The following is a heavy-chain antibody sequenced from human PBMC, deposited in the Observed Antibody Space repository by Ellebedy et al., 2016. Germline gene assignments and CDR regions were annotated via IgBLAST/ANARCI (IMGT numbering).Heavy chain of an antibody. Sequence: GGSLRLXXAASGFTFSSYAMTWVRQAPGKGLDWVSAISGSGGNTYYPDSVKGRFTISRDNSKNTVFLQMNSLRAEDTAIYYCAKDYSSSPRFFDYWGQGTLVTVSS. CDR2: ISGSGGNT. D-gene: IGHD6-6*01. CDR1: GFTFSSYA. J-gene: IGHJ4*02. V-gene: IGHV3-23*01. CDR3: AKDYSSSPRFFDY.